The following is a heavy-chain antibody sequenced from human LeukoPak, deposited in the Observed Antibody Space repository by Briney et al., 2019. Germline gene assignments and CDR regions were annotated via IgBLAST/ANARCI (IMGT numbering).Heavy chain of an antibody. CDR3: ARVLHKRNYDSSAYYVF. Sequence: GSLRLSCAASGFTFSSYSMNWVRQAPGKGLEWVSYISSSSTTIYYADSVKGRFTISRDNAKNSLYLQMNSLRAEDTAVYYCARVLHKRNYDSSAYYVFWGQGTLVTVSS. CDR2: ISSSSTTI. CDR1: GFTFSSYS. D-gene: IGHD3-22*01. J-gene: IGHJ4*02. V-gene: IGHV3-48*01.